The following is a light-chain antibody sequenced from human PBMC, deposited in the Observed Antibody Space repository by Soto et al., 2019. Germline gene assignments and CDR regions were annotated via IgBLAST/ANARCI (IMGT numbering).Light chain of an antibody. Sequence: DIQMTQSPSSLSASVGDRVTITCRASQGISNYLAWYQQKPGKVPELLIYAASTLQSGVSSRFSSGGSGAYFSLTISSLPHEDVATYYYHTYTHAPTFGGGTKVEIK. CDR3: HTYTHAPT. CDR2: AAS. V-gene: IGKV1-27*01. J-gene: IGKJ4*01. CDR1: QGISNY.